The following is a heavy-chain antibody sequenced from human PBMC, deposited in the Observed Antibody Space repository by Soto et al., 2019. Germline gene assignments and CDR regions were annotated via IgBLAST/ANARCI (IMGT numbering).Heavy chain of an antibody. CDR1: GFTFSSYS. D-gene: IGHD3-9*01. V-gene: IGHV3-21*01. J-gene: IGHJ4*02. Sequence: GGSLRLSCAASGFTFSSYSMNWVRQAPGKGLEWVSSISSSSSYIYYADSVKGRFTISRDNAKNSLYLQMNSLRAEDTAVYYCARVGGGYYDILIGYYDYWGQGTLVTVSS. CDR2: ISSSSSYI. CDR3: ARVGGGYYDILIGYYDY.